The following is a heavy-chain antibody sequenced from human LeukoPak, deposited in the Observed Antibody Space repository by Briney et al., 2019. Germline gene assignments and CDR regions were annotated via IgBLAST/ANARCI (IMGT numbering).Heavy chain of an antibody. CDR3: ARLGMAAKTYYYYYGMDV. V-gene: IGHV5-51*01. Sequence: GESLKISCKGSGYSFTSYWIGWVRQMPGKGLEWVGIIYPGDSDTRYSPSFQGQVIISADKSISTAYLQWSSLKASDTAMYYCARLGMAAKTYYYYYGMDVWGQGTTVTVSS. CDR1: GYSFTSYW. CDR2: IYPGDSDT. J-gene: IGHJ6*02. D-gene: IGHD1-14*01.